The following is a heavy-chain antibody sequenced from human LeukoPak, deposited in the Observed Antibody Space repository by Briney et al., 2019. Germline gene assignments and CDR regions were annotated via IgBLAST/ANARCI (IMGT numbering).Heavy chain of an antibody. V-gene: IGHV3-21*01. CDR2: ISSSSSYT. J-gene: IGHJ4*02. D-gene: IGHD1-1*01. CDR1: GFSFSSYS. Sequence: SGGSLRLSCAASGFSFSSYSMNWVRQAPGKGLEWVSSISSSSSYTYYADSVKGRFTISRDNAKNSLYLQMNSLRAEDTAVYYCARGGSGNWNAPFDYWGQGTLVTVSS. CDR3: ARGGSGNWNAPFDY.